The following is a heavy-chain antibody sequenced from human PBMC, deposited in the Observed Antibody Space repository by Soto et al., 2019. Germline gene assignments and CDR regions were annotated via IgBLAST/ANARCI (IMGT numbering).Heavy chain of an antibody. J-gene: IGHJ4*02. CDR3: AKRLAYSSGWYYFDY. CDR2: ISVSGGST. Sequence: EVQLLESGGGLVQPGGSLRLSCAASGFTFSSYAMSWVRQAPGKGLEWVSAISVSGGSTYYADSVKGRFTISRDNSKSAVDLQMNSLRAEDTAVYYCAKRLAYSSGWYYFDYWGQGTLVTVSS. V-gene: IGHV3-23*01. CDR1: GFTFSSYA. D-gene: IGHD6-19*01.